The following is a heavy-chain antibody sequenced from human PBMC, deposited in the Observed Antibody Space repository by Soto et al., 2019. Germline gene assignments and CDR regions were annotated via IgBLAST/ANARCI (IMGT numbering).Heavy chain of an antibody. J-gene: IGHJ6*02. D-gene: IGHD2-15*01. V-gene: IGHV3-7*05. CDR3: ARDSMQVVVTHYYYYGMDV. CDR2: IKQDGSEK. CDR1: GFSISSFW. Sequence: GGSLRLSCAASGFSISSFWMTWVRQAPGAGLEWVANIKQDGSEKYYVDSVSGRFTISRDNAKNSLYLEMNSLRAEDTAVYYCARDSMQVVVTHYYYYGMDVWGQGTTVTVSS.